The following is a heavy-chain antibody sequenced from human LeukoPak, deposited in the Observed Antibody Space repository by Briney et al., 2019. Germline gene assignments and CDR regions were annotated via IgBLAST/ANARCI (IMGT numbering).Heavy chain of an antibody. CDR2: INHSGST. Sequence: SETLSLTCAVYGGSFSGYYWSWIRQPPGKGLEWIGEINHSGSTNYNPSLKSRVTISVDTSKNQFSLKLSSVTAADTAVYYCARGPLAAVGTLTYHYYGMDVWGQGTTVTVSS. CDR3: ARGPLAAVGTLTYHYYGMDV. D-gene: IGHD6-13*01. J-gene: IGHJ6*02. V-gene: IGHV4-34*01. CDR1: GGSFSGYY.